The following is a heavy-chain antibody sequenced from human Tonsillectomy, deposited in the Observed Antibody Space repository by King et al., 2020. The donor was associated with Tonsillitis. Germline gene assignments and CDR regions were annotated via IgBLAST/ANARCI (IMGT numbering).Heavy chain of an antibody. V-gene: IGHV3-33*08. D-gene: IGHD6-13*01. CDR3: ARGGGGAAGTFGWFDP. CDR1: GFTFSSYG. CDR2: IWYDGSNR. J-gene: IGHJ5*02. Sequence: VQLVESGGGVVQPGRSLRLSCAASGFTFSSYGMNWVRQTPGKGLEWVAVIWYDGSNRYHADSVKGRFTISRDNSKNTRYLQMNSLRAEDTAVYDCARGGGGAAGTFGWFDPWGQGTLVTVS.